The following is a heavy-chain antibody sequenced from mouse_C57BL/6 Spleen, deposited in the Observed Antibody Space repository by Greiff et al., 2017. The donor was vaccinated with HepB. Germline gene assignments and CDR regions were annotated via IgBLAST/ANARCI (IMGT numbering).Heavy chain of an antibody. CDR2: INPSNGGT. CDR1: GYTFTSYW. Sequence: QVHVKQPGTELVKPGASVKLSCKASGYTFTSYWMHWVKQRPGQGLEWIGNINPSNGGTNYNEKFKSKATLTVDTSSSTAYMQLSSLTSEDSAVYYCARCLYFYGSVYYFDYWGQGTTLTVSS. CDR3: ARCLYFYGSVYYFDY. J-gene: IGHJ2*01. V-gene: IGHV1-53*01. D-gene: IGHD1-1*01.